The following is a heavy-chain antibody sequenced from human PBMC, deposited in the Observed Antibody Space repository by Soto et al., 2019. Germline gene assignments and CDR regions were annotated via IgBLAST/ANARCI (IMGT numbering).Heavy chain of an antibody. Sequence: PSETLSLTCAVYVGSFSGYYWSWIRQPPGKGLEWTGEINHSGSTNYNPSLKSRVTISVDTSKNQFSLKLSSVTAADTAVYYCARDTYYYDSGLDYWGQGTLVTVSS. J-gene: IGHJ4*02. V-gene: IGHV4-34*01. D-gene: IGHD3-22*01. CDR1: VGSFSGYY. CDR3: ARDTYYYDSGLDY. CDR2: INHSGST.